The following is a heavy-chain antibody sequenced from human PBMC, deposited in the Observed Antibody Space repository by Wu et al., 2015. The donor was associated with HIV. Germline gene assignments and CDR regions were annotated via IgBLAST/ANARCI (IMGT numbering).Heavy chain of an antibody. CDR2: INPNSGGT. V-gene: IGHV1-2*02. CDR1: GYTFTGYY. D-gene: IGHD3-22*01. Sequence: VQLVRVWGVRVKKPGASVKVSCKASGYTFTGYYMHWVRQAPGQGLEWMGWINPNSGGTNYAQKFQGRVTMTRDTSISTAYMELSRLRSDDTAVYYCARFTPEDSSGYYHPHYYFDYWGQGTLVTVSS. CDR3: ARFTPEDSSGYYHPHYYFDY. J-gene: IGHJ4*02.